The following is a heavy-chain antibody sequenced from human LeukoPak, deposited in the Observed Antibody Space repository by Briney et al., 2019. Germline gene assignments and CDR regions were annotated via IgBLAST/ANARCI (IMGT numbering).Heavy chain of an antibody. D-gene: IGHD1-26*01. J-gene: IGHJ4*02. CDR3: ARDARGEVGFFDY. CDR1: GFTFSSYG. V-gene: IGHV3-23*01. CDR2: ISGSGGST. Sequence: GGSLRLSCAASGFTFSSYGMTWVRQAPGKGLEWVSAISGSGGSTYYADSVKGRFTFSRDNSKNTLSLQMNSLRAEDTAVYFCARDARGEVGFFDYWGQGTLVTVSS.